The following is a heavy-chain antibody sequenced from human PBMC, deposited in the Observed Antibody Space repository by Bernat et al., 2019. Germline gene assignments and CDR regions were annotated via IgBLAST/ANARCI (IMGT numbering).Heavy chain of an antibody. CDR2: IWYDGSNK. CDR1: GFTFSSYG. J-gene: IGHJ4*02. CDR3: AIAARPGYFDY. D-gene: IGHD6-6*01. Sequence: QVQLVESGGGVVQPGRSLRLSCVASGFTFSSYGMHWVRQAPGKGLEWVAVIWYDGSNKYYGDSVKGRFTISRDNSKNTLYLQMNSLRAEDTAVYYCAIAARPGYFDYWGQGTLVTVSS. V-gene: IGHV3-33*01.